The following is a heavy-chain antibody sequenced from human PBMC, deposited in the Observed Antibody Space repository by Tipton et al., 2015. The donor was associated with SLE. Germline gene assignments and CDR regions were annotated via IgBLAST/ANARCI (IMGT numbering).Heavy chain of an antibody. Sequence: QLVQSGAEVKKPGSSVKVSCKASGGSLSSFALSWVRQAPGQGLEWMGGIIPILGTATYGAANYAPKFQGRVTITADESTSTAYMELSSLRSEDTAVYYCATWAAVGTHYYYYMDVWGKGTTVTVSS. J-gene: IGHJ6*03. D-gene: IGHD6-13*01. CDR2: IIPILGTATYGAA. V-gene: IGHV1-69*01. CDR1: GGSLSSFA. CDR3: ATWAAVGTHYYYYMDV.